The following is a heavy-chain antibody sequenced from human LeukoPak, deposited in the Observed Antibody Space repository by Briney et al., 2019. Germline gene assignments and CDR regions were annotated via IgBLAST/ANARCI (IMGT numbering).Heavy chain of an antibody. Sequence: PSETLSLTCTVSGGSISSSSYYWGWIRQPPGKGLEWIGSIYYSGSTHYNPSLKSRVTISVDTSKNRFSLKLSSVTAADTAVYYCARPCNDGDPRGPRCDGDYDLWGQGTLVTVSS. CDR3: ARPCNDGDPRGPRCDGDYDL. CDR2: IYYSGST. CDR1: GGSISSSSYY. J-gene: IGHJ4*02. D-gene: IGHD4-17*01. V-gene: IGHV4-39*07.